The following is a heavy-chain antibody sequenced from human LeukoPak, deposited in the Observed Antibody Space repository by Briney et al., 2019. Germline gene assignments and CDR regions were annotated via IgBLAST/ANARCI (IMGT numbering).Heavy chain of an antibody. V-gene: IGHV3-74*01. Sequence: PGGSLRLSCEVSGFTFSSYWMYWVRQVPGKGLVWVSRLNGYGDYTDYEDSVKGRFTISRDTSKNTLYLQMNSLRAEGTAVYYCAKDRCSGGSCYTYFDYWGQGTLVTVSS. D-gene: IGHD2-15*01. CDR3: AKDRCSGGSCYTYFDY. J-gene: IGHJ4*02. CDR1: GFTFSSYW. CDR2: LNGYGDYT.